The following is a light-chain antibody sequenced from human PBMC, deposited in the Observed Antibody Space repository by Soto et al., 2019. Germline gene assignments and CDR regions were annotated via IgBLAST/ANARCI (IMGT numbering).Light chain of an antibody. Sequence: DIQMTQSPSTLSASVGDRVTITCRASQSISSWLAWYQQKPGKAPKLLIYDASSLESGIPSRSGGSGSGTEFTLTISSLQPDDFATYYCQQYNSYPWTFGQGTKVEIK. CDR2: DAS. CDR3: QQYNSYPWT. V-gene: IGKV1-5*01. CDR1: QSISSW. J-gene: IGKJ1*01.